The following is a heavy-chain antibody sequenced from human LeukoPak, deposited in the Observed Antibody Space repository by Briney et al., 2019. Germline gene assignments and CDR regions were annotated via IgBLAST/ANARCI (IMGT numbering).Heavy chain of an antibody. CDR1: GFTLSGAW. CDR3: ARVSGPGLDEYFHL. CDR2: INPDGADT. Sequence: GGSLRLSCAASGFTLSGAWMHWVCQAPGKGLVWVSRINPDGADTRYADSVKGRFTISRDDAKNTLYLHMNSLRAEDTAVYYCARVSGPGLDEYFHLWGQGTLVTVSS. J-gene: IGHJ1*01. V-gene: IGHV3-74*01. D-gene: IGHD3-10*01.